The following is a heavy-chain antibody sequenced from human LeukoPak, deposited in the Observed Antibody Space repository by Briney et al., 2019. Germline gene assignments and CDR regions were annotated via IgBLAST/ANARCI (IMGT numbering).Heavy chain of an antibody. Sequence: ASVKVSCKASGYTFTSYVISWVRQAPGQGLEWMGWISAYNGNTNYAQKLQGRVTMTTDASTSTAYMELRSLRSDDTAVYYCATGEYSSGWYLYWGQGTLVTVSS. D-gene: IGHD6-19*01. CDR2: ISAYNGNT. CDR3: ATGEYSSGWYLY. V-gene: IGHV1-18*01. CDR1: GYTFTSYV. J-gene: IGHJ4*02.